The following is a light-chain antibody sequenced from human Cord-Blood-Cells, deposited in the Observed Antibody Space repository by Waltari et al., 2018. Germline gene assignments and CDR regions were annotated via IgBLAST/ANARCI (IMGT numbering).Light chain of an antibody. CDR2: GAS. J-gene: IGKJ2*01. V-gene: IGKV3-20*01. CDR1: QSVSSSY. CDR3: QQYGSSYT. Sequence: EIVLTQSPGTLSLSPGERATLSCRASQSVSSSYLAWYQQKPGQAHRRLIHGASSRATGIPDRFSGSVSVTDFTLTISRLVPEDFAVYYCQQYGSSYTFGQGTKLEIK.